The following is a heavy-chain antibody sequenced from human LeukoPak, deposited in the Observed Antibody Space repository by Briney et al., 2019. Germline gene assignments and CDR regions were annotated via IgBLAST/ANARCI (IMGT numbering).Heavy chain of an antibody. V-gene: IGHV4-59*08. D-gene: IGHD6-13*01. CDR1: GGSIRNYY. CDR2: IYYSGST. J-gene: IGHJ3*02. CDR3: ARFITAGGYDALDI. Sequence: TSETLSLTCTVSGGSIRNYYWSWLRQPPGKGLEWIGYIYYSGSTSYNPSLKSRVTISVDTSKNQFSLKLSSVTAADTAVYYCARFITAGGYDALDIWGQGTMVTVSS.